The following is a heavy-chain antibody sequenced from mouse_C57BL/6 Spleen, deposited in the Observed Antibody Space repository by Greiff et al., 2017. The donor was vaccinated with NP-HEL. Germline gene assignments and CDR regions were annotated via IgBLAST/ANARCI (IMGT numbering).Heavy chain of an antibody. Sequence: EVQLQQSGPELVKPGASVKISCKASGYTFTDYYMNWVKQSHGKSLEWIGDINPNNGGTSYNQKFKGKATLTVDKSSSTAYMELRSLTSEDSAVYYCATHYYGRAMDYWGQGTSVTVSS. V-gene: IGHV1-26*01. J-gene: IGHJ4*01. CDR1: GYTFTDYY. CDR2: INPNNGGT. CDR3: ATHYYGRAMDY. D-gene: IGHD1-1*01.